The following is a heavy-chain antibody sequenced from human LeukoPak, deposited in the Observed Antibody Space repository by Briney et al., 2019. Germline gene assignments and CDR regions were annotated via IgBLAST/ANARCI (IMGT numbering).Heavy chain of an antibody. CDR1: GGSISSYY. CDR3: ARGLLDSYGYGYYFDY. V-gene: IGHV4-59*01. Sequence: SGTLSLTCTVSGGSISSYYWSWIRRPPGKGLEWIGYIYYSGSTNYNPSLKSRVTISVDTSKNQFSLKLSSVTAADTAVYYCARGLLDSYGYGYYFDYWGQGTLVTVSS. CDR2: IYYSGST. J-gene: IGHJ4*02. D-gene: IGHD5-18*01.